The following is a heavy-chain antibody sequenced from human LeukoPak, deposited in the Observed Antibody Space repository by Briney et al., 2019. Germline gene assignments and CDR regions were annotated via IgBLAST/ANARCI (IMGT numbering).Heavy chain of an antibody. J-gene: IGHJ4*02. CDR2: INPNSGGT. D-gene: IGHD2-15*01. CDR1: GYTFTGYY. CDR3: ARRYCSAGSCLDY. V-gene: IGHV1-2*02. Sequence: ASVKVSCKASGYTFTGYYMHWVRQAPGQGLEWMGWINPNSGGTNYAQKFQGRVTMTRDTSISTAYMELSSLRSDDTAVYYCARRYCSAGSCLDYWGQGTLVTVSS.